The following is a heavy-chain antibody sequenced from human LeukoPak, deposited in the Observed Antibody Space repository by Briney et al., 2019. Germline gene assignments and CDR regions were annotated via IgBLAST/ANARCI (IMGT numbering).Heavy chain of an antibody. CDR1: GFTFSDYH. D-gene: IGHD2-2*03. Sequence: GGSLRLSCAGSGFTFSDYHMTWIRQAPGKGVKWISYISNTGRTTYYADSVKGRFTISRDDAKNSLFLEMNSLRAEDTAVYYCARDGSPLRFYEMDVWGKGTTVIVSS. CDR2: ISNTGRTT. V-gene: IGHV3-11*04. CDR3: ARDGSPLRFYEMDV. J-gene: IGHJ6*04.